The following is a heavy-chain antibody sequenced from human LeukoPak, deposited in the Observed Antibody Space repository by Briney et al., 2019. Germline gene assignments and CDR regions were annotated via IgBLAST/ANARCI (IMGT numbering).Heavy chain of an antibody. CDR1: GGTFSSFA. CDR3: ATFRSIDP. J-gene: IGHJ5*02. D-gene: IGHD2/OR15-2a*01. V-gene: IGHV1-69*04. Sequence: GASAKVSCKASGGTFSSFAMNWVRQAPGQGLEWMARIIPSLGISKYAQKFQDRVTLTADNSSTTASMELSSLTSDDTAVYYCATFRSIDPWGQGTLVTVSS. CDR2: IIPSLGIS.